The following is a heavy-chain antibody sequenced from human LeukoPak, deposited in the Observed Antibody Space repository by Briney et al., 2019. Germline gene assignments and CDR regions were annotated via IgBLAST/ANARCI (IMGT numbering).Heavy chain of an antibody. Sequence: ASVKVSCKTSGYSFTAYYMHWVRQAPGKGLEWMGGFDPEDGETIYAQKFQGRVTMTEDTSTDTAYMELSSLRSEDTAVYYCATSSYSSGWYDGVWFDYWGQGTLVTVSS. CDR3: ATSSYSSGWYDGVWFDY. V-gene: IGHV1-24*01. CDR1: GYSFTAYY. J-gene: IGHJ4*02. D-gene: IGHD6-19*01. CDR2: FDPEDGET.